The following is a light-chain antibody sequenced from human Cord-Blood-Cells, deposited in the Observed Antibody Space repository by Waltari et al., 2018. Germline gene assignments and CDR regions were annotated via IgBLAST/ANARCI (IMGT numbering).Light chain of an antibody. Sequence: QAVVTQEPSLTVSPGGTVTLTCGSSTGAVTSGHYPYWFQQKPCQAPRTLIYDTSNKHAWTPARFSGSLLGGKAALTLSGAQPEDEAEYYCLLSYSGARVVVFGGGTKLTVL. CDR1: TGAVTSGHY. CDR2: DTS. V-gene: IGLV7-46*01. CDR3: LLSYSGARVVV. J-gene: IGLJ2*01.